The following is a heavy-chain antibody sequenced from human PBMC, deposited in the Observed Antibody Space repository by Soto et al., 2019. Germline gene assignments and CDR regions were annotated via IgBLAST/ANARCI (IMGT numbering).Heavy chain of an antibody. J-gene: IGHJ6*02. V-gene: IGHV3-21*01. CDR2: ISNRSNYI. CDR3: AREPLPTVAYFGMDV. CDR1: GFTFSNYY. D-gene: IGHD2-15*01. Sequence: GGSLTLSWAGSGFTFSNYYMNWVRQAPGKGLECISSISNRSNYIFYADSVKGRFTVSRDNAKNSLYLQMNGLRVEDTAVYYCAREPLPTVAYFGMDVWGQGTTVTVS.